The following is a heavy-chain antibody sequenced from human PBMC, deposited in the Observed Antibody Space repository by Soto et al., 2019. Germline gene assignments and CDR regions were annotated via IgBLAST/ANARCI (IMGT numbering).Heavy chain of an antibody. CDR2: MNPNSGNT. CDR1: GYTFTSYD. V-gene: IGHV1-8*01. CDR3: ARLGEISGVVTADAFDI. J-gene: IGHJ3*02. D-gene: IGHD3-3*01. Sequence: VKVYCKASGYTFTSYDINWVRQATGQGLEWMGWMNPNSGNTVYAQKFQGRVTMTRNTSIRTAYMELSSLRSEDTAVYYCARLGEISGVVTADAFDIWGQGTMVTVSS.